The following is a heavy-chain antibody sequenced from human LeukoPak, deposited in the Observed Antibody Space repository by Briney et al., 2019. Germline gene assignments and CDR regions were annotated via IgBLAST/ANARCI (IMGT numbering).Heavy chain of an antibody. CDR3: AKAGAVVVVAAKYFDY. CDR1: GFTFSSYA. V-gene: IGHV3-23*01. CDR2: IIGSGGST. D-gene: IGHD2-15*01. Sequence: PGGSLRLSCAASGFTFSSYAMSWVRQAPGKGLEWVSAIIGSGGSTYYADSVKGRFTISRDNSKNTLYLQMNSLRAEDTAVYYCAKAGAVVVVAAKYFDYWGQGTLVTVSS. J-gene: IGHJ4*02.